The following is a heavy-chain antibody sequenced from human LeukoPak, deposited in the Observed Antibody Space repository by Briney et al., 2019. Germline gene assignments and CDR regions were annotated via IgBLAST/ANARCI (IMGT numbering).Heavy chain of an antibody. CDR1: GFTFSSYA. CDR3: AITKGDTS. V-gene: IGHV3-30-3*01. J-gene: IGHJ4*02. D-gene: IGHD5-18*01. Sequence: GGSLRLSCAASGFTFSSYAMHWVRQAPGKGLEWVAVISYDGSNKYYADSVKGRFTISRDNSKDTLYLQMNSLGAEDTAVYYCAITKGDTSWGQGTLVTVSS. CDR2: ISYDGSNK.